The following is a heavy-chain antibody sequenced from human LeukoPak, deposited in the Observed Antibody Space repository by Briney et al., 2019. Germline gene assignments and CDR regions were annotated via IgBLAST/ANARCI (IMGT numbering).Heavy chain of an antibody. CDR1: GFIFSDHY. CDR2: IKHDGSEK. D-gene: IGHD3-3*01. CDR3: ATDRGWRTSGYYLYYFEY. J-gene: IGHJ4*02. Sequence: QPGGSLRLSCAAPGFIFSDHYMDWVRQAPGKGLEWVASIKHDGSEKYYVDSVRGRFTISRDNTMNSLYLQMSSLRAEDTAVYYCATDRGWRTSGYYLYYFEYWGQGTLVTYSS. V-gene: IGHV3-7*01.